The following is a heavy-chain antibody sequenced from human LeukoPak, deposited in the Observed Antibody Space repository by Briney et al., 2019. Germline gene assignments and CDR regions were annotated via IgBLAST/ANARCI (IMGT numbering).Heavy chain of an antibody. CDR2: ISSSSSYI. V-gene: IGHV3-21*01. J-gene: IGHJ4*02. CDR3: AVHIVVVTATTPHY. Sequence: GGSLRLSCAASGFTFSSYSMNGVRQAPGKGLEWVSSISSSSSYIYYADSVKGRFTISRDNAKNSLYLKMNSLRAEDTAVYYCAVHIVVVTATTPHYWGQGTLVTVSS. D-gene: IGHD2-21*02. CDR1: GFTFSSYS.